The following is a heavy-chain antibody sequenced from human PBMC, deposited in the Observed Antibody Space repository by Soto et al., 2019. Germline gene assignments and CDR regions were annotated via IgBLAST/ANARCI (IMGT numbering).Heavy chain of an antibody. CDR2: IYYSGST. Sequence: LSLTWTVAGGSISSGDYYWSLIRQPPGKGLEWIGYIYYSGSTYYNPSLKSRVTISVDTSKNQFSLKLSSVTAADTAVYYCARERGSHGMDVWGQGTTVTVSS. CDR3: ARERGSHGMDV. V-gene: IGHV4-30-4*01. J-gene: IGHJ6*02. CDR1: GGSISSGDYY.